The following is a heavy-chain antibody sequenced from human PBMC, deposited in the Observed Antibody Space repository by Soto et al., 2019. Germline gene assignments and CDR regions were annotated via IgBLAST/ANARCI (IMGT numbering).Heavy chain of an antibody. J-gene: IGHJ4*02. CDR3: AKGDCSGGRCYRGFDY. CDR2: VSASGSIT. D-gene: IGHD2-15*01. Sequence: GGSLRLSCAASGFTFSSYDMSWVRQAPGKGLEWVSGVSASGSITSYADSAKGRFTISRDNAKNTMFLQMNSLRAEDTAVYFCAKGDCSGGRCYRGFDYWGQGTLVTVSS. CDR1: GFTFSSYD. V-gene: IGHV3-23*01.